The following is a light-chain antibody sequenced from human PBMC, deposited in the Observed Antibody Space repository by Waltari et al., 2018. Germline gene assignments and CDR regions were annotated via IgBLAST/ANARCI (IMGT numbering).Light chain of an antibody. V-gene: IGLV1-47*01. CDR1: SSNIGSNY. CDR2: RNN. CDR3: AAWDDSLSGFWV. J-gene: IGLJ3*02. Sequence: QSVLTQPPSASGTPGQRVTISCSGSSSNIGSNYVYWYQQLPGTAPKLLIFRNNQRPSGLPDLFSGSRSGTSASLAISGLRSDDEADYYCAAWDDSLSGFWVFGGGTKLTVL.